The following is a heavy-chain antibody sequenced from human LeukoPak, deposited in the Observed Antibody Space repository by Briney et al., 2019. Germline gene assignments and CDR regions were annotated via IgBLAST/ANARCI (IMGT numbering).Heavy chain of an antibody. D-gene: IGHD5-18*01. Sequence: GGSLRLSCVVSGFTFDDYAMSWVRQAPGKGLEWVSSIFPSGGEIHYADSVRGRFTISRDNSKSILSLQMNSLRAEDTAIYYCATYRQVLLPFESWGQGTLVTVSS. J-gene: IGHJ4*02. CDR3: ATYRQVLLPFES. V-gene: IGHV3-23*01. CDR1: GFTFDDYA. CDR2: IFPSGGEI.